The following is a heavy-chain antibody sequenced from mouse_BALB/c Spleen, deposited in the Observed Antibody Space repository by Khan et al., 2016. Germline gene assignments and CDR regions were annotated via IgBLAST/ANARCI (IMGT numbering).Heavy chain of an antibody. CDR1: GISITTGNYR. CDR3: ARAYYGNYYVDY. J-gene: IGHJ2*01. V-gene: IGHV3-5*02. D-gene: IGHD2-10*01. CDR2: IYYSGTI. Sequence: EVQLQESGPGLVKPSQTVSLTCTVTGISITTGNYRWSWIRQFPGNKLEWIGYIYYSGTITYNPSLTSRTTITRDTSKNQFFLEMNSLTAEDTATYYCARAYYGNYYVDYWGQGTTLTVSS.